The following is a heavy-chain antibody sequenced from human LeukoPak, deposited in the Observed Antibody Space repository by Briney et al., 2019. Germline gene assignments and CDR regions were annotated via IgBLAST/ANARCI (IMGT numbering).Heavy chain of an antibody. CDR3: ARVLEGGGFDP. J-gene: IGHJ5*02. D-gene: IGHD3-16*01. CDR1: GYTFTSYG. V-gene: IGHV1-18*01. CDR2: ISAYNGNT. Sequence: ASVKVSCKASGYTFTSYGISWVRQAPGQGLEWMGWISAYNGNTNYAQKLQGRVTMTRDTSISTAYMELSRLRSDDTAVYYCARVLEGGGFDPWGQGTLVTVSS.